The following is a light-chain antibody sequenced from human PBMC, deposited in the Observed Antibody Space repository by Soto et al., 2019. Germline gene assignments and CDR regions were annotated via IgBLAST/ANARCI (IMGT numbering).Light chain of an antibody. CDR3: QQYETFSGT. CDR2: DAS. J-gene: IGKJ1*01. V-gene: IGKV1-5*01. Sequence: DIQSDQAPSTLGAPLWERGTGTWLASQSVSGWLAWYQQKPGEAPKLLIYDASALPRGVPSRFSGSGSGTKFTLTIASLQPDDFATYYCQQYETFSGTFGPGTKVDI. CDR1: QSVSGW.